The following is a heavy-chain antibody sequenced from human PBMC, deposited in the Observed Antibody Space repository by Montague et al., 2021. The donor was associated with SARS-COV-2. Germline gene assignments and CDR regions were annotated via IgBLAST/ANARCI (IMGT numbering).Heavy chain of an antibody. Sequence: SETLSLTCSVSGNSLSNSRYFWGWIRQPPRKGLEWIGSFYFGGNFLYNSSLESRVTISVDTSKNQFSLQLSSATASDTAVYYCARHSGGSEVAGLDYWGQGILVTVSS. CDR1: GNSLSNSRYF. J-gene: IGHJ4*02. CDR3: ARHSGGSEVAGLDY. V-gene: IGHV4-39*01. D-gene: IGHD6-19*01. CDR2: FYFGGNF.